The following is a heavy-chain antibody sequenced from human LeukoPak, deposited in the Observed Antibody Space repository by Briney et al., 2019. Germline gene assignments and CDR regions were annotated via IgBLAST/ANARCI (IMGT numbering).Heavy chain of an antibody. D-gene: IGHD2-15*01. J-gene: IGHJ5*02. CDR2: ISAYNGNT. CDR1: GYTFTSYG. CDR3: ARVSRPGSGALNWFDP. Sequence: GASVKVSCKASGYTFTSYGISWVRQAPGQGLEWMGWISAYNGNTNYAQKLQGRVTMTTDTSTSTAYMELRSLRSDDTAVYYCARVSRPGSGALNWFDPWGQGTLVTVSS. V-gene: IGHV1-18*01.